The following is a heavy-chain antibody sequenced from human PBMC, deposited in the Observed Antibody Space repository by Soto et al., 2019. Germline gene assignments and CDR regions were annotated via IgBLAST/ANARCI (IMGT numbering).Heavy chain of an antibody. CDR2: INHSGST. V-gene: IGHV4-34*01. D-gene: IGHD6-6*01. CDR1: GGSFSGYY. Sequence: PSETLSLTCAVYGGSFSGYYWSWIRQPPGKGLEWIGEINHSGSTNYNPSLKSRVTISVDTSKNQFSLKLSSVTAADTAVYYCARALAAHKSKTDYWGQGTLVTVSS. CDR3: ARALAAHKSKTDY. J-gene: IGHJ4*02.